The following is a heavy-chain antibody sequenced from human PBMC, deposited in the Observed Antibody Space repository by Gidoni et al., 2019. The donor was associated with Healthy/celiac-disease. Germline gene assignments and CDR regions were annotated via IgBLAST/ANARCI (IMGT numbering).Heavy chain of an antibody. J-gene: IGHJ4*02. CDR2: ISWVGVST. D-gene: IGHD6-19*01. CDR1: GFTFDDFA. CDR3: AKDIYSSGWWSY. Sequence: EVQLVESGGVVVQPGGSLRLACAASGFTFDDFAMHWVRQAPGKGLAWVSLISWVGVSTYYADSVKGRFTISRDNSKNSLYLQMNSLKTEDTALYYCAKDIYSSGWWSYWGQGTPVTVSS. V-gene: IGHV3-43*01.